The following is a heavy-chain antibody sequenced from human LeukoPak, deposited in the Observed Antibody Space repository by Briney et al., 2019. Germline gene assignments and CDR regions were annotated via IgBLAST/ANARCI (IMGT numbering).Heavy chain of an antibody. CDR1: GFTFSSYG. Sequence: AGGSLRLSCAASGFTFSSYGMHWVRQAPGKGLEWVAFIRYDGSNEYYADSVKGRFTISRDNSKNTLYLQMNSLRAEDTAVYYCAKDRPLAAATGYFQHWGQGTLVTVSS. D-gene: IGHD6-13*01. CDR2: IRYDGSNE. V-gene: IGHV3-30*02. J-gene: IGHJ1*01. CDR3: AKDRPLAAATGYFQH.